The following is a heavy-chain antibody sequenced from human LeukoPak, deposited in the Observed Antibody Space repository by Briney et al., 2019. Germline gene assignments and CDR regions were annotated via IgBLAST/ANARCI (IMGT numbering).Heavy chain of an antibody. CDR3: ARDEIFGVGTHFDY. CDR2: ISVYNVNT. CDR1: GYTFTDYG. J-gene: IGHJ4*02. D-gene: IGHD3-3*01. V-gene: IGHV1-18*01. Sequence: GASVKVSCVTSGYTFTDYGIGWVRQAPGQGLEWLGWISVYNVNTKYAKKFQGRVTMTRDTSTTTVYMELTGLTSDDTATYFCARDEIFGVGTHFDYWGQGTPVTVSS.